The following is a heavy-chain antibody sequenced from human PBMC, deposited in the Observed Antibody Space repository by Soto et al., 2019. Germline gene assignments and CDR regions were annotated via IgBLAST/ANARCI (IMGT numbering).Heavy chain of an antibody. CDR1: GASITSGYYS. CDR2: SYHTGTT. D-gene: IGHD3-10*02. Sequence: QVQLHESGPGLVKPSQTLSLTCTVSGASITSGYYSWNWIRQPPGKGLEWIGYSYHTGTTYYNPSLQSRVTISVDSSMNQFSLKLRSVTAADTAVYYWVREGITMYGVIPPSFAPWGQGTLVTVSS. J-gene: IGHJ5*02. CDR3: VREGITMYGVIPPSFAP. V-gene: IGHV4-30-4*01.